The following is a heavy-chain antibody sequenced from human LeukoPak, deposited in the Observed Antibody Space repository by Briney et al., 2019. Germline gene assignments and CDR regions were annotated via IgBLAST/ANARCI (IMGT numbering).Heavy chain of an antibody. V-gene: IGHV1-2*02. CDR1: GYTFTGYY. D-gene: IGHD6-13*01. CDR3: AGGLFVAAASTGWFDP. Sequence: GASLKASCKASGYTFTGYYMHWVRQAPGQGLEGMGWINPNSGGTNYAQKFQGRVTMTRDTSISTAYMELSRLRSDDTAVYYSAGGLFVAAASTGWFDPWGQGTLVTVSS. CDR2: INPNSGGT. J-gene: IGHJ5*02.